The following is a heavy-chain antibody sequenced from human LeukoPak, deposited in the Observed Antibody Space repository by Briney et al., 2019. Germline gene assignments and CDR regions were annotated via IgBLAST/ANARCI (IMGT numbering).Heavy chain of an antibody. J-gene: IGHJ4*02. CDR3: ARGQPKFGELFAPLDY. Sequence: GESLKISCKASGYTFITYGITWVRQAPGQGLEWMGWISPYNGNTNYAQNFQGRVTITTDTSATTVYMELRSLRSDDTAVYYCARGQPKFGELFAPLDYWGQGTLVTVSS. D-gene: IGHD3-10*01. CDR1: GYTFITYG. V-gene: IGHV1-18*01. CDR2: ISPYNGNT.